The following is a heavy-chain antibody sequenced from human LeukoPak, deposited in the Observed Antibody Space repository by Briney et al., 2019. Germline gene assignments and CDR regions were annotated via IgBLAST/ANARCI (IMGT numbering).Heavy chain of an antibody. CDR2: INYNGRRT. J-gene: IGHJ1*01. Sequence: GGSLRLSCAASGFSFGNSDMNWFRQAPGEGPQWVANINYNGRRTYYADSVKGRFTIARDNSQSKLFLQMNSLRVEDTAVYYCARGDGYNDAEYLQHWGQGTLVTVS. CDR3: ARGDGYNDAEYLQH. D-gene: IGHD5-24*01. CDR1: GFSFGNSD. V-gene: IGHV3-23*01.